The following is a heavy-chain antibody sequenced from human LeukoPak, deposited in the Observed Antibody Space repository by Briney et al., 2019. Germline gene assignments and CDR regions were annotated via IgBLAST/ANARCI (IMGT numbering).Heavy chain of an antibody. CDR2: ISSSSGYI. V-gene: IGHV3-21*01. J-gene: IGHJ4*02. Sequence: GGSLRLSCAASGYTFSSYSMNWVRQAPGKGLEWVSSISSSSGYIYYADSVKGRFTISRDNAKNSLYLQMNSLRAEDTAVYYCARVASYRAFDYWGQGTLVTVSS. D-gene: IGHD1-26*01. CDR3: ARVASYRAFDY. CDR1: GYTFSSYS.